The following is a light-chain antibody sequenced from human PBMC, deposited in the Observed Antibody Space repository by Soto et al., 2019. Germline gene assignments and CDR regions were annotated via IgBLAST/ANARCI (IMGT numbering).Light chain of an antibody. Sequence: QSALTQPASVSGSPGQSITFSCTGTSSDIGAYNFVSWYQQRPGKAPKLMIFDVSVRPSGVSNRFSCSKSGNTASLTISGLQTEDEADYYCSSYARCNTPCVVFGGGTKLTVL. V-gene: IGLV2-14*03. J-gene: IGLJ2*01. CDR1: SSDIGAYNF. CDR3: SSYARCNTPCVV. CDR2: DVS.